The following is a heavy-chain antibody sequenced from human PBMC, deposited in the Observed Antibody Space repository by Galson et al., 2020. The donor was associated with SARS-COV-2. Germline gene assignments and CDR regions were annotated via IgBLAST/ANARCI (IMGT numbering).Heavy chain of an antibody. V-gene: IGHV3-64*01. CDR3: ARCTGFIGDYVFDL. CDR1: GFNFGSHD. D-gene: IGHD4-17*01. CDR2: ISSNGEST. J-gene: IGHJ5*02. Sequence: GGSLRLSCAAPGFNFGSHDMHWVRQAPGKGPEHVSAISSNGESTYYAKSVKGRFTISRDNSQKILYLEMGSLKVEDVALYYCARCTGFIGDYVFDLWGQGTLVSVSS.